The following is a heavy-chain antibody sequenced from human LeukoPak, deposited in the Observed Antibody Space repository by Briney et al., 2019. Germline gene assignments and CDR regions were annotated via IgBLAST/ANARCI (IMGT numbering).Heavy chain of an antibody. D-gene: IGHD1-26*01. CDR3: AEEVGNTYPTFDY. CDR2: ISGSGGST. CDR1: GFTVSNYV. Sequence: GGSLRLSCAASGFTVSNYVMSWVRQAPGKGLEWVSSISGSGGSTYYADSVKGRFTISRENSKNTLYLQMNSLRVEDTAVYYCAEEVGNTYPTFDYWGQGTLVTVSS. J-gene: IGHJ4*02. V-gene: IGHV3-23*01.